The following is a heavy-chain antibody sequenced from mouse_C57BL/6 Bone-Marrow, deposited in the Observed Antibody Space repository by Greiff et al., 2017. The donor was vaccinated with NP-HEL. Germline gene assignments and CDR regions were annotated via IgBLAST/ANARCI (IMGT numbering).Heavy chain of an antibody. CDR3: ARQTGYYDYGGFAY. V-gene: IGHV5-12*01. D-gene: IGHD2-4*01. J-gene: IGHJ3*01. Sequence: EVKVVESGGGLVQPGGSLKLSCAASGFTFSDYYMYWVRQTPEKRLEWVAYISNGGGSTYYPDTVKGRFTISRDNAKNTLYLQMSRLKSEDTAMYYCARQTGYYDYGGFAYWGQGTLVTVSA. CDR2: ISNGGGST. CDR1: GFTFSDYY.